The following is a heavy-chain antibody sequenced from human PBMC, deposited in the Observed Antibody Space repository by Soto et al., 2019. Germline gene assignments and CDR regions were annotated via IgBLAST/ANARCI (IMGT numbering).Heavy chain of an antibody. J-gene: IGHJ6*03. CDR3: AREVPPKIDYYYYYMDV. CDR2: ISAYNGNT. Sequence: ASVKVSCKASGYTFTSYGISWVRQAPGQGLEWMGWISAYNGNTNYAQKLQGRVTMTTDTSTSTAYMELRSLRSDDTAVYYCAREVPPKIDYYYYYMDVWGKGTTVTVS. CDR1: GYTFTSYG. V-gene: IGHV1-18*01. D-gene: IGHD2-2*01.